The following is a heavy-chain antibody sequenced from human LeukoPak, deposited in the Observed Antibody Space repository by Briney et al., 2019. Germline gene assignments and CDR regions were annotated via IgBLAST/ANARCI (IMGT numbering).Heavy chain of an antibody. CDR3: ARSPGYCSSTSCYIHYYGMDV. J-gene: IGHJ6*02. D-gene: IGHD2-2*02. CDR2: ISSSGSYI. Sequence: PGGSLRLSCAASGVTFSSYSMNWVRQAPGKGLEWASSISSSGSYIYYADSVKGRLTISRDNAKKSLYLQMNSLRAEDTAVYYCARSPGYCSSTSCYIHYYGMDVWGQGTTVTVSS. CDR1: GVTFSSYS. V-gene: IGHV3-21*01.